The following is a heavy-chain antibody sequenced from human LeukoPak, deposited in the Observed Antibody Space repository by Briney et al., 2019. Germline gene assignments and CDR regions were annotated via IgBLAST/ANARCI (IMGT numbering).Heavy chain of an antibody. J-gene: IGHJ6*03. V-gene: IGHV4-39*01. D-gene: IGHD2-2*01. CDR3: ARLTNIVVVPAYYYMDV. Sequence: SETLSLTCAVSGGSISSSSYYWGWIRQPPGKGLEWIGSIYYSGSTYYNPSLKSRVTISVDTSKNQFSLKLSSVTAADTAVYYCARLTNIVVVPAYYYMDVWGKGTTVTISS. CDR2: IYYSGST. CDR1: GGSISSSSYY.